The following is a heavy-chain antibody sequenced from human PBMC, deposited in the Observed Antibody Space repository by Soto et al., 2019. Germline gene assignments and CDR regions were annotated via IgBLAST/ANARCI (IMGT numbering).Heavy chain of an antibody. CDR2: ISGSGFKK. Sequence: GGPLRLSCAASGFIFENFGMSWVRQAPGKGLEWISSISGSGFKKYYADSVKGRFTISRDNSKSTVYLELNNLSAEDTAVYHCAKNQGVELVPLATVDWFDPWGQGSVVTVSS. D-gene: IGHD1-26*01. V-gene: IGHV3-23*01. CDR1: GFIFENFG. J-gene: IGHJ5*02. CDR3: AKNQGVELVPLATVDWFDP.